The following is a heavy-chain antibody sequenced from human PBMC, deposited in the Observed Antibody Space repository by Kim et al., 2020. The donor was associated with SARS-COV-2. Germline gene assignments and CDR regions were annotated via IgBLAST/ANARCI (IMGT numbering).Heavy chain of an antibody. Sequence: SVKVSCKASGGTFSSYAISWVRQAPGQGLEWMGGIIPIFGTANYAQKFQGRVTITADESTSTAYMELSSLRSEDTAVYYCAREGSSGSYYNPHWFDPWGQGTLVTVSS. V-gene: IGHV1-69*13. CDR1: GGTFSSYA. D-gene: IGHD3-10*01. CDR2: IIPIFGTA. CDR3: AREGSSGSYYNPHWFDP. J-gene: IGHJ5*02.